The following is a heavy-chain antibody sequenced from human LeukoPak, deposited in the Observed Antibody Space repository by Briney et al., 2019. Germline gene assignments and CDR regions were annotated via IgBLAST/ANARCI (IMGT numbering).Heavy chain of an antibody. J-gene: IGHJ4*02. D-gene: IGHD2-15*01. CDR1: GYTFTSYD. CDR2: IIPIFGTA. V-gene: IGHV1-69*13. CDR3: ARADCSGGSCYSGFDY. Sequence: SVKVSCKASGYTFTSYDISWVRQAPGQGLEWMGGIIPIFGTANYAQKFQGRVTITADESTSTAYMELSSLRSEDTAVYYCARADCSGGSCYSGFDYWGQGTLVTVSS.